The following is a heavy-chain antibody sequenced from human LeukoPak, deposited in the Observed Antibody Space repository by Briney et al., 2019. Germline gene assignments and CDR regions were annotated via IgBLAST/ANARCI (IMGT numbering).Heavy chain of an antibody. J-gene: IGHJ3*02. V-gene: IGHV1-2*02. CDR3: AREGYYYDSSGYSASGPLDI. D-gene: IGHD3-22*01. Sequence: ASVKVSCKASGYTFTGYYMHWVRQAPGQGLEWMGWINPNSGGTNYAQKSQGRVTMTRDTSISTAYMELSRLRSDDTAVYYCAREGYYYDSSGYSASGPLDIWGQGTMVTVSS. CDR1: GYTFTGYY. CDR2: INPNSGGT.